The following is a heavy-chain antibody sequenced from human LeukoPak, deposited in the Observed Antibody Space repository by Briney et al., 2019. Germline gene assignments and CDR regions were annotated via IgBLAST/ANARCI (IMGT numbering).Heavy chain of an antibody. Sequence: SETLSLTCVVYGGSFSGYYWSWIRQPPGKGLEWIGEINHSGSTNYNPSLKSRVTISVDTSKNQFSLKLSSVTAADTAVYYCARARDYYDSSGYYPFDYWGQGTLITVSS. CDR2: INHSGST. CDR1: GGSFSGYY. J-gene: IGHJ4*02. D-gene: IGHD3-22*01. V-gene: IGHV4-34*01. CDR3: ARARDYYDSSGYYPFDY.